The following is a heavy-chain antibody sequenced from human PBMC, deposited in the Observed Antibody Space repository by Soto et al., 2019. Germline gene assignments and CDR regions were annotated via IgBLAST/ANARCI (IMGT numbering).Heavy chain of an antibody. D-gene: IGHD6-19*01. J-gene: IGHJ6*02. CDR3: ARDRGSSLYYYYGMDV. Sequence: SETLSLTCTVSGGSISSGGYYWSWIRQHPGKGLEWIGYTYYSGSTYYNPSLKGRVTISVDTSKNQFSLKLSSVTAADTAVYYCARDRGSSLYYYYGMDVWGQGTTVTVSS. V-gene: IGHV4-31*03. CDR2: TYYSGST. CDR1: GGSISSGGYY.